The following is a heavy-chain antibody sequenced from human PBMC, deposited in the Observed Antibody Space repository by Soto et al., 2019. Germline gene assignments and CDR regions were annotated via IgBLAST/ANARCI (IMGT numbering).Heavy chain of an antibody. V-gene: IGHV4-34*01. Sequence: SETLSLTCAVYGGSFSGYYWSWIRQPPGKGLEWIGEINHSGSTNYNPSLKSRVTISVDTSKNQFSLKLSSVTAADTAVYYCARWYGDYGLYYYYYGMDVWGQGTTGTVSS. J-gene: IGHJ6*02. CDR1: GGSFSGYY. CDR2: INHSGST. D-gene: IGHD4-17*01. CDR3: ARWYGDYGLYYYYYGMDV.